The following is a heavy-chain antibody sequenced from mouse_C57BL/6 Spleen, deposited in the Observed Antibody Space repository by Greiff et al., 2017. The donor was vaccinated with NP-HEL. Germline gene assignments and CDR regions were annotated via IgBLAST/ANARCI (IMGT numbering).Heavy chain of an antibody. D-gene: IGHD2-12*01. CDR3: AKEEVPYDSSYYYAMDY. V-gene: IGHV2-3*01. Sequence: VKLVESGPGLVAPSQSLSITCTVSGFSLTSYGVSWVRQPPGKGLEWLGVIWGDGSTNYHSAPISRLSISKNNSKSQSFLNLNSLQTDDTATYCCAKEEVPYDSSYYYAMDYWGQGTSVTVSS. CDR1: GFSLTSYG. CDR2: IWGDGST. J-gene: IGHJ4*01.